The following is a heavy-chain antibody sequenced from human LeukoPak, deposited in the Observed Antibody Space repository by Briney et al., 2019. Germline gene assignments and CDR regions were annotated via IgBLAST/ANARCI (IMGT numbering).Heavy chain of an antibody. CDR2: ISSSSSYI. D-gene: IGHD3-10*01. CDR1: GFTFSSYS. V-gene: IGHV3-21*01. J-gene: IGHJ4*02. Sequence: GGSLRLSCAASGFTFSSYSMNWVRQAPGKGPEWVSSISSSSSYIYYADSVKGRFTISRDNAKNSLYLQMNSLRAEDTAVYYCAREGADGSGSYYFDYWGQGTLVTVSS. CDR3: AREGADGSGSYYFDY.